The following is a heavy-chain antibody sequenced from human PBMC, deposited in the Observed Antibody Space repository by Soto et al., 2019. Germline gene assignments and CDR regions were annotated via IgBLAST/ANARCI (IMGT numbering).Heavy chain of an antibody. V-gene: IGHV3-23*01. CDR3: AKTPNSRLLNS. CDR1: GFTFRNYA. D-gene: IGHD3-9*01. Sequence: PGGSLRLSCAVSGFTFRNYAMSWVRRAPGKGLEWVAGITGTGSSTSYSDSVRGRFTISRDNSKNTLYLLMNSLRAEDTAVYWCAKTPNSRLLNSWGQGALVTVSS. J-gene: IGHJ4*02. CDR2: ITGTGSST.